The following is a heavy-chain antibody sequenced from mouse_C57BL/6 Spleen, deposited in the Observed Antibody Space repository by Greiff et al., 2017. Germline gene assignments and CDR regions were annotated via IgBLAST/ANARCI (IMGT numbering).Heavy chain of an antibody. D-gene: IGHD2-2*01. CDR2: ISYDGSN. CDR1: GYSITSGYY. Sequence: EVKLMESGPGLVKPSQSLSLSCSVTGYSITSGYYWNWIRQFPGNTLEWMGYISYDGSNNYNPSLKNRISITRDTSKNQFFLQWNSVTTEDTATYYGAREGVTTGSWGQGTTLTVSS. J-gene: IGHJ2*01. CDR3: AREGVTTGS. V-gene: IGHV3-6*01.